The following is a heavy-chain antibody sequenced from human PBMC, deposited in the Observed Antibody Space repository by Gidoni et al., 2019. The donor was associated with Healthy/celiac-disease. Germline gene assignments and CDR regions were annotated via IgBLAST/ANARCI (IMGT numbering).Heavy chain of an antibody. J-gene: IGHJ5*02. V-gene: IGHV4-59*01. Sequence: QVQLQESGPGLVKPSETLSLTCTVSGGTISSYYCSWIRRPPGKGLEWIGYIYYSGSTNYNPSLKSRVTISVDTSKNQFSLKLSSVTAADTAVYYCARGRYYANNWFDPWGQGTLVTVSS. CDR3: ARGRYYANNWFDP. CDR2: IYYSGST. D-gene: IGHD1-26*01. CDR1: GGTISSYY.